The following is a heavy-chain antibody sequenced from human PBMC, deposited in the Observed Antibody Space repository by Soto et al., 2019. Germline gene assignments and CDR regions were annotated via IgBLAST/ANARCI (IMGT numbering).Heavy chain of an antibody. CDR1: GFTFSSYA. V-gene: IGHV3-23*01. CDR2: ISGSGGST. D-gene: IGHD2-2*01. CDR3: AKDPNPGRSSRGYFDY. Sequence: HPGGSLRLSCAASGFTFSSYAMSWVRQAPGKGLEWVSAISGSGGSTYYADSVRGRFTISRDNSKNTLYLQMNSLRAEDTAVYYCAKDPNPGRSSRGYFDYWGQGTLVTVSS. J-gene: IGHJ4*02.